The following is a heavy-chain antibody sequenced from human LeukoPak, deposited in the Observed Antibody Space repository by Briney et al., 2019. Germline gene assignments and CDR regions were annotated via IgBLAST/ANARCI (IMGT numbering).Heavy chain of an antibody. CDR2: IYYSGST. V-gene: IGHV4-59*08. D-gene: IGHD1-26*01. CDR3: ARHTYSGSPRNAFDI. Sequence: SETLSLTCTVSGGSISSYYWSWIRQPPGKGLEWIGYIYYSGSTNYNPSLKSRVTISVDTSKNQFSLKLSSMTAADTAVYYCARHTYSGSPRNAFDIWGQGTMVTVSS. CDR1: GGSISSYY. J-gene: IGHJ3*02.